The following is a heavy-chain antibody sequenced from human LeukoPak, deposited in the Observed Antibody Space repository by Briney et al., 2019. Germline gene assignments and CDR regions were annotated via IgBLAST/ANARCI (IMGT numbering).Heavy chain of an antibody. D-gene: IGHD3-3*01. J-gene: IGHJ4*02. CDR1: GGTFSSYA. CDR3: ARAVVPYDFWSGYYGD. CDR2: IIPIFGTA. V-gene: IGHV1-69*05. Sequence: SVKVSCKASGGTFSSYAISWVRQAPGQGLEWMGGIIPIFGTANYAQKFQGRVTITTDESTSTAYMELSSLRSEDTAVYYCARAVVPYDFWSGYYGDWGQGTLVTVSS.